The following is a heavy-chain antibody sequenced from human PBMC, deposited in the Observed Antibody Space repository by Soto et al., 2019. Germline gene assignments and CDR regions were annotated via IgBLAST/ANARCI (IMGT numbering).Heavy chain of an antibody. V-gene: IGHV4-4*02. CDR1: GGSISSDNW. CDR3: ARNGVYSLGS. J-gene: IGHJ5*02. CDR2: VYRSGST. D-gene: IGHD2-8*01. Sequence: QVQLQESGPGLVKPSGTLSLTCAVSGGSISSDNWWNWVRQPPGHGLEWIGEVYRSGSTNYDPSLKSRVTISVDMSKNQYSLTLTSVTAADTAIYYCARNGVYSLGSWGQGTLVTVSS.